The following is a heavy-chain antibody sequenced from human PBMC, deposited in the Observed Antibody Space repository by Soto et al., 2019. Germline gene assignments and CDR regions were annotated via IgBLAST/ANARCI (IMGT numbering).Heavy chain of an antibody. D-gene: IGHD4-4*01. CDR3: ARLGAHDYSGHIDY. Sequence: GGSLRLSCAASGFTFDDYGMSWVRQAPGKGLEWVSGINWNGGSTGYADSVKGRFTISRDNAKNSLYLQMNSLRAEDTALYHCARLGAHDYSGHIDYWGQGTLVTVSS. V-gene: IGHV3-20*01. CDR2: INWNGGST. J-gene: IGHJ4*02. CDR1: GFTFDDYG.